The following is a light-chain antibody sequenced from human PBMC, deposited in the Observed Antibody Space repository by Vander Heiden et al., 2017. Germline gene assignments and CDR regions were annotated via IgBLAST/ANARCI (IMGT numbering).Light chain of an antibody. CDR2: TNN. J-gene: IGLJ3*02. CDR1: RSNIGSNT. Sequence: QPVLPYPPSASGNPGQRVTISCPGSRSNIGSNTVTWYKHVPGTAPKLLIHTNNQRPSGVPDRFSGSKSGTSASLAISGLQSEDEADYYCATWDDSLNGWVFGGGAKLTVL. V-gene: IGLV1-44*01. CDR3: ATWDDSLNGWV.